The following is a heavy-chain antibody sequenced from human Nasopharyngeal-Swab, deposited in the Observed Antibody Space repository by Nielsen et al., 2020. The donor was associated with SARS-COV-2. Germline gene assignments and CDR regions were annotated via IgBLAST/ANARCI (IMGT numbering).Heavy chain of an antibody. J-gene: IGHJ6*03. V-gene: IGHV1-69*01. CDR2: IIPIFGTA. D-gene: IGHD3-22*01. Sequence: LVRQAPGQGLEWMGGIIPIFGTANYAQKFQGRVTITADESTSTAYMELSSLRSEDTAVYYCARNSRYYYDSSGYYYAPYHYYYMDVWGKGTTVTVSS. CDR3: ARNSRYYYDSSGYYYAPYHYYYMDV.